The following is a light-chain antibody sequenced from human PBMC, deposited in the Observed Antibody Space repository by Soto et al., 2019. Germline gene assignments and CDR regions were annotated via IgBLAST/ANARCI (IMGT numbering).Light chain of an antibody. V-gene: IGLV2-18*02. Sequence: QYALTQPPSVSGSPGQSVAISCIGASSDIGSYDRVSWYQQPPGTSPKLIIYDVINRPSGVPDRFSGAKSGNTASLTISGLQTEDEADYYCSSFTSSSTYVFGTGTKLTVL. CDR1: SSDIGSYDR. CDR2: DVI. CDR3: SSFTSSSTYV. J-gene: IGLJ1*01.